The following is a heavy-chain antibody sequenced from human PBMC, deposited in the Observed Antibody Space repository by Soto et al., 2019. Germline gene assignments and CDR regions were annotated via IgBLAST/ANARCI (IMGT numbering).Heavy chain of an antibody. J-gene: IGHJ6*02. CDR1: GDGVSSNSAA. CDR3: ARGITMVRGVTQARYYYGTDV. V-gene: IGHV6-1*01. Sequence: TLSLTCAISGDGVSSNSAAWNWIRQSPSRGLEWLGRTYYRSKWYNDYAVSVKSRITINPDTSKNQFSLQLNSVTPEDTAVYYCARGITMVRGVTQARYYYGTDVWGQGTTVTASS. CDR2: TYYRSKWYN. D-gene: IGHD3-10*01.